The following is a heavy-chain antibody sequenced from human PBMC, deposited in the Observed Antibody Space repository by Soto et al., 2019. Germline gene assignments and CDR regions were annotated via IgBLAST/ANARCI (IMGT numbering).Heavy chain of an antibody. J-gene: IGHJ4*02. CDR1: GFTFGSYA. CDR3: AKAISGYNAPLDH. CDR2: ITGSGDST. D-gene: IGHD1-20*01. V-gene: IGHV3-23*01. Sequence: GGSLRLSCAASGFTFGSYAMNWVRQAPGKGLEWVSVITGSGDSTYYADSVKGRFTISRGNSKNTLYVQMNSLRAEDTAVYYCAKAISGYNAPLDHWGQGTRVTVSS.